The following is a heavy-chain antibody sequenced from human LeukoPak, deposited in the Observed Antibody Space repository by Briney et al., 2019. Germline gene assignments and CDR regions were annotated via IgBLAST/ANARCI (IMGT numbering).Heavy chain of an antibody. CDR1: GFTFDDYG. D-gene: IGHD3-22*01. V-gene: IGHV3-20*04. CDR2: INWNGGST. CDR3: ARDSSGYYSY. Sequence: PGGSLRLSCAASGFTFDDYGMSWARQAPGKGLGWVSGINWNGGSTGYADSVKGRFTISRDNAKNSLYLQMNSLRAEDTALYYCARDSSGYYSYWGQGTLVTVSS. J-gene: IGHJ4*02.